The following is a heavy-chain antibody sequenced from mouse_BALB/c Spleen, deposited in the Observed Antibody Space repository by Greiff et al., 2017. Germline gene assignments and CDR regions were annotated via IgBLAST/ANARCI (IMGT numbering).Heavy chain of an antibody. J-gene: IGHJ3*01. CDR2: IWGDGST. CDR3: ANEPYGNYEVWFAY. V-gene: IGHV2-3*01. CDR1: GFSLTSYG. Sequence: VMLVESGPGLVAPSQSLSITCTVSGFSLTSYGVSWVRQPPGKGLEWLGVIWGDGSTNYHSALISRLSISKDNSKSQVFLKLNSLQTDDTATYYCANEPYGNYEVWFAYWGQGTLVTVSA. D-gene: IGHD2-1*01.